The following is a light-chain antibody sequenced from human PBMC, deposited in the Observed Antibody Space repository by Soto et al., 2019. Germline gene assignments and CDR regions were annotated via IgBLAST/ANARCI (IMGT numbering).Light chain of an antibody. V-gene: IGKV3-15*01. Sequence: ETVMTQSPGTLSVSLGERATLSCRASQSVSIHLAWYQQKPGQAPRLLIYDTSTRATGIPARFSGSGSGTAFTLTISRLEPADFAVYYCQQYNNWPPWTFGQGTKVDIK. CDR3: QQYNNWPPWT. CDR2: DTS. CDR1: QSVSIH. J-gene: IGKJ1*01.